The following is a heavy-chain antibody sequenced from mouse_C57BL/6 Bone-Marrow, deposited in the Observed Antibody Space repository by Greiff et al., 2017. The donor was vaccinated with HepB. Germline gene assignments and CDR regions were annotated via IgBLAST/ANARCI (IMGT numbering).Heavy chain of an antibody. CDR2: IDPENGDT. V-gene: IGHV14-4*01. CDR3: TTDYGNFLLYFDY. Sequence: EVQLQESGAELVRPGASVKLSCTASGFNIKDDYMHWVKQRPEQGLEWIGWIDPENGDTEYASKFQGKATITADTSSNTAYLQLSSLTSEDTAVYYCTTDYGNFLLYFDYWGQGTTLTVSS. CDR1: GFNIKDDY. J-gene: IGHJ2*01. D-gene: IGHD2-1*01.